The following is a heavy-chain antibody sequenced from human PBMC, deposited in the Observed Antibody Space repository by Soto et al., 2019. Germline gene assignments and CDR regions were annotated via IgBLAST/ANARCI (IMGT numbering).Heavy chain of an antibody. Sequence: PGGSLRLSCAASGFTFSSYGMHWVRQAPGKGLEWVAVIWYDGSKKYHADSVKGRFTISRDNSKNTLYLQMNSLRAEDTAIYYCARGRYYDSSGYYHYWGQGTLVTVSS. J-gene: IGHJ4*02. CDR1: GFTFSSYG. V-gene: IGHV3-33*01. CDR3: ARGRYYDSSGYYHY. CDR2: IWYDGSKK. D-gene: IGHD3-22*01.